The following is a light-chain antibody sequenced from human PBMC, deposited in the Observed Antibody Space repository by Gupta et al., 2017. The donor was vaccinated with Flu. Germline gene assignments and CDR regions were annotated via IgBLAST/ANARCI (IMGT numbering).Light chain of an antibody. Sequence: RATLSCRASQVVSRSQLAWYQQRPGQAPRLLIYGASTRATGIPDRFSGRGSGTDFTLTISRLEPEDFAVYYCQRYGASPPITFGQGTRLEIK. CDR2: GAS. J-gene: IGKJ5*01. CDR3: QRYGASPPIT. CDR1: QVVSRSQ. V-gene: IGKV3-20*01.